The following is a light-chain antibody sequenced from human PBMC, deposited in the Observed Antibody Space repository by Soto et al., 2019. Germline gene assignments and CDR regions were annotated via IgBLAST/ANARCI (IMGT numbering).Light chain of an antibody. CDR3: QQSYSVPPT. V-gene: IGKV1-39*01. Sequence: DVQMTQSPSSLSASVGDRVTITCRASQRIRTSLNWYQQKPGKAPKFLIYDASSLQSEVPSRFSGSGSGTYFTLTISNLQPEDFATYYCQQSYSVPPTFGQGTKLEI. CDR1: QRIRTS. J-gene: IGKJ2*01. CDR2: DAS.